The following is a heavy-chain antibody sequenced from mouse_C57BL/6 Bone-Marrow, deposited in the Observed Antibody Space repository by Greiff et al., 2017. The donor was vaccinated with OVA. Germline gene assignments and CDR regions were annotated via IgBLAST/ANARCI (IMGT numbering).Heavy chain of an antibody. CDR1: GYTFTSYG. CDR3: ERWRGLRRSYAMDY. J-gene: IGHJ4*01. D-gene: IGHD2-4*01. Sequence: QVQLQQSGAELARPGASVKLSCTASGYTFTSYGISWVQQRPGQGLEWIGEIYPGSGNTYYNEKFKGKATLTADKSSSTAYMELRSLTSEDSAVYFCERWRGLRRSYAMDYWGQGTTVTVSS. V-gene: IGHV1-81*01. CDR2: IYPGSGNT.